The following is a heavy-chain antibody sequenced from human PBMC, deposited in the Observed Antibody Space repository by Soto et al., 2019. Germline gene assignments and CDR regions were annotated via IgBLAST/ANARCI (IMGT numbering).Heavy chain of an antibody. J-gene: IGHJ4*02. V-gene: IGHV2-5*02. CDR1: GFSLTTSGVG. CDR3: AHRVLRTVFGLVTTTAIYFDF. D-gene: IGHD3-3*01. Sequence: QITLNESGPTQVKPRQTLTLTCTFSGFSLTTSGVGVGWIRQSPGKAPEWLALIYWDDDKRYSPSLKSRLTIIKDTSKNQVVLTMADLDPAVTATYYCAHRVLRTVFGLVTTTAIYFDFWGQGTPVAVSS. CDR2: IYWDDDK.